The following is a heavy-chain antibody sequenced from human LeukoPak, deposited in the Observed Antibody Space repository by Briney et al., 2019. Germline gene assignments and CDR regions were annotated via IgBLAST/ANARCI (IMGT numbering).Heavy chain of an antibody. V-gene: IGHV3-20*04. CDR1: GFTFDDYG. Sequence: GGSLRLSCAASGFTFDDYGMRWVRQAPGKGLEWVSGINWNGGSTGYADSVKGRFTISRDNAKNSLYLQMNSLRAEDTALYYCARDYDSSGYSDAFDIWGQGTMVTVSS. CDR2: INWNGGST. J-gene: IGHJ3*02. CDR3: ARDYDSSGYSDAFDI. D-gene: IGHD3-22*01.